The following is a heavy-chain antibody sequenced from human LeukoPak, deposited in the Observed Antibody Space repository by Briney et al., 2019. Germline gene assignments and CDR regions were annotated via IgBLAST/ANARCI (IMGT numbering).Heavy chain of an antibody. CDR3: VSSWSLDY. Sequence: PGRSLRLSCAASGFTFDDYAMHWVRQAPGKGLERVSGISWNSGSIGYADSVKGRFTISRDNAKNSLYLQMNSLRAEDTALYYCVSSWSLDYWGQGTLVTVSS. D-gene: IGHD6-13*01. CDR1: GFTFDDYA. J-gene: IGHJ4*02. V-gene: IGHV3-9*01. CDR2: ISWNSGSI.